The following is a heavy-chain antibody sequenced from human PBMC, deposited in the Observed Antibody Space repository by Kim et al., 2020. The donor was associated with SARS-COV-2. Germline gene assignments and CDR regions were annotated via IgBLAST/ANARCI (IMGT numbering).Heavy chain of an antibody. CDR2: ISSSSSYI. Sequence: GGSLRLSCAASGFTFSSYSMNWVRQAPGKGLEWVSSISSSSSYIYYADSVKGRFTISRDNAKNSLYLQMNSLRAEDTAVYYCARDAGDYYDSSGHIDYWGQGTLVTVSS. CDR1: GFTFSSYS. V-gene: IGHV3-21*01. CDR3: ARDAGDYYDSSGHIDY. D-gene: IGHD3-22*01. J-gene: IGHJ4*02.